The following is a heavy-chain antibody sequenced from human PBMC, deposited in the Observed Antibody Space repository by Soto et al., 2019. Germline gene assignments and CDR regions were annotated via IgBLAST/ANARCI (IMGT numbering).Heavy chain of an antibody. CDR1: GFTFSNAW. CDR3: ARSHNYFDF. CDR2: IKSKTDGGTT. V-gene: IGHV3-15*01. Sequence: GSLRLSCAASGFTFSNAWMSWVRQAPGKGLEWVGRIKSKTDGGTTDYAAPVKGRFTISGDDSKKTLYLQMNSLKTEDTAVYYCARSHNYFDFWGQGTLVTVSS. J-gene: IGHJ4*02.